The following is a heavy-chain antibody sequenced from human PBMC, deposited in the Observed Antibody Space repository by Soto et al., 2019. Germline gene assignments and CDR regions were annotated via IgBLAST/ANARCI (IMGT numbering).Heavy chain of an antibody. CDR1: GGSISSGGYS. Sequence: QLQLQESGSGLVKPSQTLSLTCAVSGGSISSGGYSWSWIRQPPGKGLEWIGYIYHSGSTYYNPSLKSRVTISVDRSKNQFSLKLSSVTXXXXXXXXXXRVPGPWGQGTLVTVSS. V-gene: IGHV4-30-2*01. CDR2: IYHSGST. J-gene: IGHJ5*02. D-gene: IGHD2-2*01. CDR3: XRVPGP.